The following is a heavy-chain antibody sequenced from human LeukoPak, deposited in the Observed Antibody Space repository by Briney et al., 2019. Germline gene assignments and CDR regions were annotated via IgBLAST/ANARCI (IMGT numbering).Heavy chain of an antibody. V-gene: IGHV3-23*01. D-gene: IGHD5-12*01. J-gene: IGHJ4*02. CDR2: ISGGGGST. CDR1: GITFSRHA. CDR3: AKDPLGYSGCPPDY. Sequence: GGSLRLSCAASGITFSRHAMSWVRQAPGKGLEWVSGISGGGGSTYYAGSVKGRFTISRENSKNTLHLQMNSLRAEDTAVYYCAKDPLGYSGCPPDYWGQGTLVTVSS.